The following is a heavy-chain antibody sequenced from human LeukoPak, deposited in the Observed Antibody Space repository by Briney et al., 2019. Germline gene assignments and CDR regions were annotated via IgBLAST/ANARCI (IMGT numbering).Heavy chain of an antibody. V-gene: IGHV1-24*01. CDR1: GYTLTELS. Sequence: ASVQVSCQVSGYTLTELSMHWVRQAPAKGLEWMGGFDPEDGETIDAQKFQGRVTITDDTSTDTAYMELSSLRSEDTAVYYCATAVMLVVVITEYAFDIWGQGTMVTVSS. CDR2: FDPEDGET. CDR3: ATAVMLVVVITEYAFDI. D-gene: IGHD3-22*01. J-gene: IGHJ3*02.